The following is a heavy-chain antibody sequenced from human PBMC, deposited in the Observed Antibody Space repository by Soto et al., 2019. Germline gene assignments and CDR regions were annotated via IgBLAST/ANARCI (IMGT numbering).Heavy chain of an antibody. CDR2: INAGDGNT. J-gene: IGHJ4*02. D-gene: IGHD3-10*01. Sequence: QVHLVQSGAEVKKPGASVNVSCKASGYIFTNYAIHWVRQAPGQRLEWMGRINAGDGNTRYSQNVQDRVTITRDTSASTAYMQLSSLTSEDSTLYFCARGSVSFDSWGQGTLVTVSS. CDR1: GYIFTNYA. V-gene: IGHV1-3*01. CDR3: ARGSVSFDS.